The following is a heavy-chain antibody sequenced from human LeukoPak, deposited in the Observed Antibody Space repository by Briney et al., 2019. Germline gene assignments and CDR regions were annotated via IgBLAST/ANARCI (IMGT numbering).Heavy chain of an antibody. CDR1: GFTFSSYA. CDR2: ISSNGGST. Sequence: GGSLRLSCAASGFTFSSYAMHWVRQAPGRGLEYVSAISSNGGSTYYANSVKGRFTISRDNSKNTLYLQMGSLRAEDMAVYYCARGVGPFDIWGQGTMVTASS. J-gene: IGHJ3*02. CDR3: ARGVGPFDI. V-gene: IGHV3-64*01. D-gene: IGHD2-15*01.